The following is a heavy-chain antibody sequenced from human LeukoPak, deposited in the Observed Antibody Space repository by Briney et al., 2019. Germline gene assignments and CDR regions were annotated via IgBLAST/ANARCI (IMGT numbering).Heavy chain of an antibody. Sequence: PSETLSLTCAVYGGSFSGYYWSWIRQPPGKGLEWIGEINHSGSTNYNPSLKSRVTISVDTSKNQFSLKLSSVTAADTAVYYCARAQAESRQLVSGSMKYFQHWGQGTLVTVSS. CDR3: ARAQAESRQLVSGSMKYFQH. J-gene: IGHJ1*01. D-gene: IGHD6-6*01. CDR1: GGSFSGYY. CDR2: INHSGST. V-gene: IGHV4-34*01.